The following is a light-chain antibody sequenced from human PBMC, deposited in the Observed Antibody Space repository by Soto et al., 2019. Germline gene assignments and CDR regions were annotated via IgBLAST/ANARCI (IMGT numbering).Light chain of an antibody. J-gene: IGLJ1*01. CDR2: DVS. V-gene: IGLV2-14*01. CDR3: SSYTSSSTYV. Sequence: QSALTQSASVSGSPGQSITISCTGTSSDVGGSNYVSWYQQHPGKAPKLIISDVSYRPSGVSNRFSGSKSGNTASLTISGLQVEDEADYYCSSYTSSSTYVFGTGTKLTVI. CDR1: SSDVGGSNY.